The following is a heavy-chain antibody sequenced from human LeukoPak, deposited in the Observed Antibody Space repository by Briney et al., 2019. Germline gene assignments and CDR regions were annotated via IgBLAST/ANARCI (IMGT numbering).Heavy chain of an antibody. D-gene: IGHD3-10*01. CDR2: VSNDGSNK. CDR3: ARGRDSGSFIIDY. J-gene: IGHJ4*02. Sequence: GGSLRLSCAASGFTFSGYAMHWVRQAPGKGLEWVAIVSNDGSNKYYADSVKGRFTLSRDNSKNTVSLQMNSLGTEDTAVYYCARGRDSGSFIIDYWGQGTLVTVSS. CDR1: GFTFSGYA. V-gene: IGHV3-30-3*01.